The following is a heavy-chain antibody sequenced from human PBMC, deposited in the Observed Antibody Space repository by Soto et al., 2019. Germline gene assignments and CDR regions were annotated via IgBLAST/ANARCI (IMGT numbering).Heavy chain of an antibody. V-gene: IGHV3-23*01. J-gene: IGHJ6*02. CDR3: AKIDFWSGYYRGRLDYYYGMDV. CDR2: ISGSGGST. Sequence: GGSLRLSCAASGFTFSSYAMSWVRQAPGKGLEWVSAISGSGGSTYYADSVKGRFTISRDNSKNALYLQMNSLRAEDTAVYYCAKIDFWSGYYRGRLDYYYGMDVWGQGTTVTVSS. CDR1: GFTFSSYA. D-gene: IGHD3-3*01.